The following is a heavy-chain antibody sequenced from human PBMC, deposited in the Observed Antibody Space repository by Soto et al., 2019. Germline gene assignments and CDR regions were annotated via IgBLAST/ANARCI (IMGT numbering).Heavy chain of an antibody. Sequence: QVHLVESGGGVVQPGRSLRLSCAASGFSGYAMHWVRQAPGKGLEWVAVVSYDGSNKYYADSVKGRFTISRDNSKNTLYLQMNSLRTEATDVYYCARFPTDSGLDYWGQGTLVSVSS. V-gene: IGHV3-30-3*01. CDR2: VSYDGSNK. J-gene: IGHJ4*02. CDR3: ARFPTDSGLDY. D-gene: IGHD5-12*01. CDR1: GFSGYA.